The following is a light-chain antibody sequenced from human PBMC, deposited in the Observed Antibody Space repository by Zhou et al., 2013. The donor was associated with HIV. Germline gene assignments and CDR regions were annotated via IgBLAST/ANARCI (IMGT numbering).Light chain of an antibody. V-gene: IGKV1-33*01. Sequence: DIQMTQSPSSLSASVGDRVTITCRASQAIRNNLGWFQQKPGKAPKLLIYEGSKLETGVPSRFSGSGSGTDFTFTISSLQPEDIAVYYCQQHDSLPLTFGPGTKVEIK. CDR3: QQHDSLPLT. CDR1: QAIRNN. CDR2: EGS. J-gene: IGKJ3*01.